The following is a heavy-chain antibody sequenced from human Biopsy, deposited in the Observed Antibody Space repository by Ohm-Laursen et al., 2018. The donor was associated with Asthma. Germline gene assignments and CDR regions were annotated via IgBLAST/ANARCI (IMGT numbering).Heavy chain of an antibody. CDR3: ARGSGSSLSYLDAFDI. Sequence: SETLSLTCTVSGGSITSFYWSWIRQPPGRGLEWIGYIYFSGNTNYNPSLKSRVTISIDTSKNHFSLKLTSVTAADTAVYYCARGSGSSLSYLDAFDIWGQGTMVTVSS. D-gene: IGHD2-2*01. CDR1: GGSITSFY. CDR2: IYFSGNT. V-gene: IGHV4-59*01. J-gene: IGHJ3*02.